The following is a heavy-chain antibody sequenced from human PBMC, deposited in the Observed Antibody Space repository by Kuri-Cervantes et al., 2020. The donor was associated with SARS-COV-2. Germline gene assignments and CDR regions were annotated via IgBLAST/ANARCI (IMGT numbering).Heavy chain of an antibody. Sequence: SVKVSCKASGGTFSSYAISWVRQAPGQGLEWMGRIIPILGIANYAQKFQGRVTITADKSTSTAYMELSSLRSEDTAVYYCARDRGDIAVDPRRWFDPWGQGTLVTVSS. CDR2: IIPILGIA. CDR1: GGTFSSYA. D-gene: IGHD6-19*01. CDR3: ARDRGDIAVDPRRWFDP. V-gene: IGHV1-69*04. J-gene: IGHJ5*02.